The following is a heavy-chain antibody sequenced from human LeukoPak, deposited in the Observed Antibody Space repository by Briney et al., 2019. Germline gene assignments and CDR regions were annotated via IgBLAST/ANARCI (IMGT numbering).Heavy chain of an antibody. J-gene: IGHJ4*02. D-gene: IGHD3-3*01. CDR2: MNPNSGNT. V-gene: IGHV1-8*03. CDR1: GYTFTSYD. Sequence: APVKVSCKASGYTFTSYDINWVRQATGQGLEWMGWMNPNSGNTGYAQKFQGRVTITRNTSISTAYMELSSLRSEDTAVYYCAREKLITIFGVVIARYFDYWGQGTLVTVSS. CDR3: AREKLITIFGVVIARYFDY.